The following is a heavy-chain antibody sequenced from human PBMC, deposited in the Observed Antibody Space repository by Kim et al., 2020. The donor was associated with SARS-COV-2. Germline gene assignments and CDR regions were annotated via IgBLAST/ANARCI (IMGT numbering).Heavy chain of an antibody. D-gene: IGHD1-26*01. CDR1: GGSFSGYY. J-gene: IGHJ4*02. CDR3: ARTVRGSRTYYFDY. V-gene: IGHV4-34*01. CDR2: INHSGST. Sequence: SETLSLTCAVYGGSFSGYYWSWIRQPPGKGLEWIGEINHSGSTNYNPSLKSRVTISVDTSKNQFSLKLSSVTAADTAVYYCARTVRGSRTYYFDYWGQGTLVTVSS.